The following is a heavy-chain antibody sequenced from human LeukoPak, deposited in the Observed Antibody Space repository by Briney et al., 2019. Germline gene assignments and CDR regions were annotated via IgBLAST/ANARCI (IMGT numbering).Heavy chain of an antibody. CDR3: ASGTTGTTGFNY. CDR2: ISSGSAYI. CDR1: GFSFSDYT. J-gene: IGHJ4*02. Sequence: GGSLRLSCTASGFSFSDYTMSWVRQAPGKGLEWLSSISSGSAYIHYADSVKGRFTISRDNAKNSLNLRMSSLRAEDTAVYYCASGTTGTTGFNYWGQGTLVTVSS. V-gene: IGHV3-21*01. D-gene: IGHD1-7*01.